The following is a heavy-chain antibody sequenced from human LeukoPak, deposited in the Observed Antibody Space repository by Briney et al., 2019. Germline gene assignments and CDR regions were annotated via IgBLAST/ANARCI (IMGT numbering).Heavy chain of an antibody. Sequence: AASVKVSCKASGGTYNNYAITWVRQAPGQGLEWVGGILPAFGTSNYAQRFQGRVTITADESTGTTYMELSSLGSEDTAVYYCARDHRGFYYGSGNYYYLDVWGKGTTVTVSS. CDR2: ILPAFGTS. J-gene: IGHJ6*03. CDR3: ARDHRGFYYGSGNYYYLDV. CDR1: GGTYNNYA. V-gene: IGHV1-69*01. D-gene: IGHD3-10*01.